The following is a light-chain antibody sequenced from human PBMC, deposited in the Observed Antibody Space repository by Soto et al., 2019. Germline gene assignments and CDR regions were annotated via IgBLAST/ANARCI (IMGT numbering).Light chain of an antibody. CDR3: QSYGSSRSRLV. V-gene: IGLV1-40*01. Sequence: QSVLTQPPSVSGAPGQRVTISCTGSSSNIGAGYDVHWYQQLPGTAPKLLIYGNSNRPSGVPDRFSGSKSGTSASLAITGLQAEDGAYYFCQSYGSSRSRLVFGGGTKLTVL. CDR2: GNS. J-gene: IGLJ2*01. CDR1: SSNIGAGYD.